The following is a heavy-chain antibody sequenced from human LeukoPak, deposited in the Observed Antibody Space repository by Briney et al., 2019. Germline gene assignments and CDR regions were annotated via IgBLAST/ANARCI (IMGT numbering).Heavy chain of an antibody. CDR3: ARRPVEMAAIREDNWLDP. D-gene: IGHD5-24*01. Sequence: SETLSLTCTVSGASISGPSWNWIRQPPGKGLEWIGRIYYSGATNYNPSLKGRVTMSIDTSKNQFSLKLSSVTTADTAVYYCARRPVEMAAIREDNWLDPWGQGTLVTVSS. J-gene: IGHJ5*02. V-gene: IGHV4-59*08. CDR2: IYYSGAT. CDR1: GASISGPS.